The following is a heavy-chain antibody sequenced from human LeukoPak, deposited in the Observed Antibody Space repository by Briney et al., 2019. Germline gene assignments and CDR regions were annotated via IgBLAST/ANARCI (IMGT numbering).Heavy chain of an antibody. J-gene: IGHJ4*02. V-gene: IGHV4-59*08. CDR1: GGSISSYY. CDR3: ARRVGAVAEFDY. CDR2: IYYSGST. D-gene: IGHD6-19*01. Sequence: PSETLSLTCTVSGGSISSYYWSWIRQPPGKGLEWIGYIYYSGSTNYNPSLKSRVTISVDTSKNQFSLKLSSVTAADTAVYYCARRVGAVAEFDYWGQGTLVTVSS.